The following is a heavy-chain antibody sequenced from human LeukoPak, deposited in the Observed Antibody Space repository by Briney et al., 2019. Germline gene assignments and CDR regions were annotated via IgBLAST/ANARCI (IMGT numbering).Heavy chain of an antibody. V-gene: IGHV1-2*02. CDR1: GYTFTGYY. J-gene: IGHJ3*02. Sequence: ASVKVSCKASGYTFTGYYMHWVRQAPGQGLEWMGWINPNSGSTNYAQKFQGRVTMTRDTSISTAYMELSRLRSDDTAVYYCARDLSGEAFDIWGQGTMVTVSS. D-gene: IGHD6-25*01. CDR3: ARDLSGEAFDI. CDR2: INPNSGST.